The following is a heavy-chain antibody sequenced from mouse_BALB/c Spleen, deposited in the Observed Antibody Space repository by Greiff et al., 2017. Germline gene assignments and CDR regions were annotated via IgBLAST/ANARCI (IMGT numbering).Heavy chain of an antibody. CDR2: ISDGGSYT. J-gene: IGHJ3*01. CDR3: ARDGGGCAY. CDR1: GFTFSDYY. Sequence: EVQLVESGGGLVKPGGSLKLSCAASGFTFSDYYMYWVRQTPEKRLEWVATISDGGSYTYYPDSVKGRFTISRDNAKNNLYLQMSSLKSEDTAMYYCARDGGGCAYWGQGTLVTVSA. V-gene: IGHV5-4*02.